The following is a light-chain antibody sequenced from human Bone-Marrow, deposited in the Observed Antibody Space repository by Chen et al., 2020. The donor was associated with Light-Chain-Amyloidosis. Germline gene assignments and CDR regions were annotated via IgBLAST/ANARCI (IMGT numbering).Light chain of an antibody. J-gene: IGLJ1*01. CDR3: QAWDTSTGGV. CDR2: KDN. Sequence: SSGLTQPPSVSVSPGQTTSISCSRDKLGDKYVCWYQQKPGQSPVLVIYKDNKRPSGIPARFSGSNAGNTATMTITGTQAVDEADYYCQAWDTSTGGVFGTGTKVTVL. V-gene: IGLV3-1*01. CDR1: KLGDKY.